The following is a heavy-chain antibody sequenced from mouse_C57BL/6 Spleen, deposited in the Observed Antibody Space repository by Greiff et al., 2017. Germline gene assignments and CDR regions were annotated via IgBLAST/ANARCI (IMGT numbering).Heavy chain of an antibody. CDR1: GFNIKDYY. V-gene: IGHV14-1*01. D-gene: IGHD1-1*01. CDR3: TTHYYGSSYDWYFDV. Sequence: EVQLQQSGAELVRPGASVKLSCTASGFNIKDYYMHWVKQRPEQGLEWIGRIDPEDGDTEYAPEFQGKATMTADTSSNTAYLQLSSLTSEDTAVYYCTTHYYGSSYDWYFDVWGTGTTVTVSS. J-gene: IGHJ1*03. CDR2: IDPEDGDT.